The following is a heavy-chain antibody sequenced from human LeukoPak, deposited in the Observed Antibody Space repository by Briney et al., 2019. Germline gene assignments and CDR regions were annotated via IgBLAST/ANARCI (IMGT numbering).Heavy chain of an antibody. J-gene: IGHJ3*02. CDR3: ARDHRIVGATGASDI. D-gene: IGHD1-26*01. Sequence: GGSLRLSCAASGFTFSSYSMNWVRQAPGKGLEWVSSISSSSSYIYYADSVKGRFTISRDNAKNSLYLQMNSLRAEDTAVYYCARDHRIVGATGASDIWGQGTMLTVSS. V-gene: IGHV3-21*01. CDR2: ISSSSSYI. CDR1: GFTFSSYS.